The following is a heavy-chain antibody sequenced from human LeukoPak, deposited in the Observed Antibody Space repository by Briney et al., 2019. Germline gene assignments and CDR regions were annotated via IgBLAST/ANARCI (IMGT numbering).Heavy chain of an antibody. V-gene: IGHV4-39*07. Sequence: PSETLSLTCIVSGGSISSTSYYWAWIRQPPGKGLKWIGMIFYSGSAYYTPSLRGRVTLSVDTSRNQFSLKLSSVTAADTAVYYCARAYVSGTRTDYWGQGTLVTVSS. CDR3: ARAYVSGTRTDY. D-gene: IGHD3-10*01. CDR1: GGSISSTSYY. CDR2: IFYSGSA. J-gene: IGHJ4*02.